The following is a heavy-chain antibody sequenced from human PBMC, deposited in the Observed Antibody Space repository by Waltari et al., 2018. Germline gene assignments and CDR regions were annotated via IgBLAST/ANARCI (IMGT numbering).Heavy chain of an antibody. CDR1: GGSISSSSYY. Sequence: QLQLQESGPGLVKPSETLSLTCTVSGGSISSSSYYWGWIRQPPGKGLEWIGSIYYSGSTYYNPPLKSAVTISVDTSKNQFSLKLCSVTAADTAVYYCARSAAAGPGDYWGQGTLVTVSS. D-gene: IGHD6-13*01. CDR3: ARSAAAGPGDY. V-gene: IGHV4-39*01. CDR2: IYYSGST. J-gene: IGHJ4*02.